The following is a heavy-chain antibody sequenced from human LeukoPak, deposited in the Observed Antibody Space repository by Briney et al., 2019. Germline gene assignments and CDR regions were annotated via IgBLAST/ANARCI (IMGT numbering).Heavy chain of an antibody. V-gene: IGHV4-30-4*01. CDR2: IYYSGST. CDR3: ARVWFGELSIDY. CDR1: GGSISSGDYY. Sequence: SQTLSLTCTVSGGSISSGDYYWRWIRQPPGTGLEWIGYIYYSGSTYYNPSLKSRVTISVDTSKNQFSLKLSSVTAADTAVYYCARVWFGELSIDYWGQGTLVTVSS. D-gene: IGHD3-10*01. J-gene: IGHJ4*02.